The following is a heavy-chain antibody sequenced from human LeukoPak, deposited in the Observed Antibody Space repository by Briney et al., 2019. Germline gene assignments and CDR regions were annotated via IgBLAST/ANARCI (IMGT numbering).Heavy chain of an antibody. CDR1: GFTFDDYA. CDR3: AKVVSRGIFVY. CDR2: ISWNSGSI. V-gene: IGHV3-9*01. D-gene: IGHD3-16*01. Sequence: GGSLRLSCAASGFTFDDYAMHWVRQAPGKGLEWVSGISWNSGSIGYADSVKGRFTISRDNAKNSLYLQMNSLRAEDTALYYCAKVVSRGIFVYWGQGTLVTVSS. J-gene: IGHJ4*02.